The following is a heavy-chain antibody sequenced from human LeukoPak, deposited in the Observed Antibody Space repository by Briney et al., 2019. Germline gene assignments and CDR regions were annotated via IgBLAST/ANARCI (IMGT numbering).Heavy chain of an antibody. CDR1: GGTFSSYA. CDR2: IIPILGIA. J-gene: IGHJ4*02. CDR3: ARGLKLVRFDY. D-gene: IGHD6-13*01. V-gene: IGHV1-69*04. Sequence: ASVKVSCKASGGTFSSYAISWVRQAPGQGLEWMGRIIPILGIANYAQKFQGRVTITADKSTSTAYMELSSLRSEDTAVYYCARGLKLVRFDYWGQGTLVTVSS.